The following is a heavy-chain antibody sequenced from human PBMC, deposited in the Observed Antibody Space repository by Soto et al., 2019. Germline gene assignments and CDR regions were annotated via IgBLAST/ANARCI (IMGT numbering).Heavy chain of an antibody. CDR1: GGSISSYY. CDR3: ARVYAYYFDY. V-gene: IGHV4-59*01. CDR2: IYYSGST. Sequence: QVQLQESGPGLVKPSETLSLTCTVSGGSISSYYWSWIRQPPGKGLEWIGYIYYSGSTNYNPSLXSGVXIXVDTSKNQFSLKLSSVTAADTAVYYCARVYAYYFDYWGQGTLVTVSS. J-gene: IGHJ4*02. D-gene: IGHD2-8*01.